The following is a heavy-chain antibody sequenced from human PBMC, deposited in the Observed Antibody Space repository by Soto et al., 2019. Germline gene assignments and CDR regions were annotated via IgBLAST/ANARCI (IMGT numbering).Heavy chain of an antibody. CDR3: ARFSGIAVAGTKNFDY. D-gene: IGHD6-19*01. CDR2: ISAYNGNT. Sequence: AXVKVSCKASGYTFTSYGISWVRQAPGQGLEWMGWISAYNGNTNYAQKLQGRVTMTTDTSTSTAYMELRSLRSDDTAVYYCARFSGIAVAGTKNFDYWGQGNLVPVSS. V-gene: IGHV1-18*01. CDR1: GYTFTSYG. J-gene: IGHJ4*02.